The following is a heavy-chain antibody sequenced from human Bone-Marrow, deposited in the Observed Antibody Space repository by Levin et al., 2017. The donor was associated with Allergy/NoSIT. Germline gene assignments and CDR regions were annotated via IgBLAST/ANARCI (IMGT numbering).Heavy chain of an antibody. J-gene: IGHJ5*02. Sequence: PGGSLRLSCAASGFTFSSYGMHWVRQAPGKGLEWVAVIWYDGSNKYYADSVKGRFTISRDNSKNTLYLQMNSLRAEDTAVYYCARDIAVAGNLFDPWGQGTLVTVSS. CDR1: GFTFSSYG. CDR2: IWYDGSNK. V-gene: IGHV3-33*01. D-gene: IGHD6-19*01. CDR3: ARDIAVAGNLFDP.